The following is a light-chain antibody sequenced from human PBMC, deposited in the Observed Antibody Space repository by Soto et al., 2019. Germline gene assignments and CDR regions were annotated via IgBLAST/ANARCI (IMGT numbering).Light chain of an antibody. CDR2: GAS. V-gene: IGKV3-20*01. CDR1: QSVSSSY. J-gene: IGKJ3*01. Sequence: EIVLTQSPGTLSLSPGERATLSCRASQSVSSSYLAWYQQKPGQAPRLLIYGASSRATGIPDRFSGSGSGTDFTLTISRLEPEDFTVYYYQQYGISPFTFGPGTKVDV. CDR3: QQYGISPFT.